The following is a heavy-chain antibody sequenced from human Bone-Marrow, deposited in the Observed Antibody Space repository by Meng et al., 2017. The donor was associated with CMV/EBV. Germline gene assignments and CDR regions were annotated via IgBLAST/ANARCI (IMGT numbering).Heavy chain of an antibody. V-gene: IGHV4-59*12. J-gene: IGHJ4*02. CDR1: GGSISSYY. D-gene: IGHD3-16*01. Sequence: SETLSLTCTVSGGSISSYYWSWIRQPAGKGLEWIGYIYYSGSTYYNPSLKSRVTISVDTSKNQFSLKLSSVTAADTAVYYCARETVWESYYFDYWGQGTLVTVSS. CDR2: IYYSGST. CDR3: ARETVWESYYFDY.